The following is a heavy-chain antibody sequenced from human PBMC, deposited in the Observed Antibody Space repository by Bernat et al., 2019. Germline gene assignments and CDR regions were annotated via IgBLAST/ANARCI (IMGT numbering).Heavy chain of an antibody. Sequence: EVQLLESGGGLVQPGGSLGLSCAASGLSVTTYAMTRVRQAPGRGPEWVSAISVSGDATYYADSVKGRFTISRDSSKNTLYLQMNSLRAENTAVYYCATHFDSIDHPIVGVAFDIWGQGTMVTVSS. J-gene: IGHJ3*02. CDR2: ISVSGDAT. V-gene: IGHV3-23*01. D-gene: IGHD3-22*01. CDR1: GLSVTTYA. CDR3: ATHFDSIDHPIVGVAFDI.